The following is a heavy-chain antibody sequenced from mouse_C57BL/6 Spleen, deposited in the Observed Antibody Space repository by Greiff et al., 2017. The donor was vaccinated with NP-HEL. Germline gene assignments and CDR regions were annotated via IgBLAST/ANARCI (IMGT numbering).Heavy chain of an antibody. CDR1: GYTFTSYW. Sequence: QVQLQQPGAELVKPGASVKLSCKASGYTFTSYWMHWVKQRPGQGLEWIGMIHPYSGSTNYNEKFKSKATLTVDKSSSTAYMQLSSLTSEDSAVYYCARETDYDSWFAYWGQGTLVTVSA. CDR3: ARETDYDSWFAY. V-gene: IGHV1-64*01. J-gene: IGHJ3*01. CDR2: IHPYSGST. D-gene: IGHD2-4*01.